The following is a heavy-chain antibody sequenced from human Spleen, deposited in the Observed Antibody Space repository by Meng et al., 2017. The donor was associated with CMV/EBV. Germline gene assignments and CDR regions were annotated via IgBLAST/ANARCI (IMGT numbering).Heavy chain of an antibody. J-gene: IGHJ6*02. Sequence: LSLTCAASGFTFDDYSMHWVRQAPGKGLEWVSGISWHSTIKGYADSVKGRFTITRDNAKKSLYLQMNSLRPEDTALYYCAKEALELVFPLRSGMDVWGQGTTVTVSS. CDR3: AKEALELVFPLRSGMDV. D-gene: IGHD1-7*01. CDR2: ISWHSTIK. V-gene: IGHV3-9*01. CDR1: GFTFDDYS.